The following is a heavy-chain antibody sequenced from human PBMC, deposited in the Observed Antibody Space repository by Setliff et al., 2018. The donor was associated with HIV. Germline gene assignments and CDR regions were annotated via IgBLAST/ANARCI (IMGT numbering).Heavy chain of an antibody. CDR2: INAGNGNT. J-gene: IGHJ4*02. D-gene: IGHD3-22*01. CDR3: ARVAYYYDSSGYPCDY. V-gene: IGHV1-3*01. Sequence: ASVKVSCKASGYTFTSYAMHWVRQAPGQRLEWMGWINAGNGNTKYSQKFQGRVTITSDTSASTAYMELSSLRSEDTAVYYCARVAYYYDSSGYPCDYWGQGTLVTVSS. CDR1: GYTFTSYA.